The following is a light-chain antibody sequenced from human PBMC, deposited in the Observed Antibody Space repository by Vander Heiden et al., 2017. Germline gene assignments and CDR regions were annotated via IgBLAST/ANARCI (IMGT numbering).Light chain of an antibody. CDR3: QQSDSTPLT. J-gene: IGKJ4*01. CDR2: AAS. CDR1: QSISSY. Sequence: IPLTPFPSSLSASVGDRVTITCRASQSISSYLNWYQQKPGKAPKLLIYAASSLQSGVPSRFSGSGSGTDFTLTISRLQPEDFATYYCQQSDSTPLTFGGGTKVEIK. V-gene: IGKV1-39*01.